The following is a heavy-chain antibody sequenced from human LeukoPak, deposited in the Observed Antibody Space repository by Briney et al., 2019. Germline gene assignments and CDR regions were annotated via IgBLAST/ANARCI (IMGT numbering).Heavy chain of an antibody. CDR1: GGSISGYY. D-gene: IGHD1-7*01. Sequence: KPSETLSLTCTVSGGSISGYYWSWIRQPAGKGLEWIGRIYSSGSTNYNPSLESRVTMSVDTSKNQFSLKLSSVTAADTAVYYCARPITGTPDAFDIWGQGTMVTVSS. CDR3: ARPITGTPDAFDI. CDR2: IYSSGST. V-gene: IGHV4-4*07. J-gene: IGHJ3*02.